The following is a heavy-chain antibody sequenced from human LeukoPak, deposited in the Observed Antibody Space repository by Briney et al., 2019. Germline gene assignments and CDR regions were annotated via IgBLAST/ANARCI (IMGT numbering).Heavy chain of an antibody. V-gene: IGHV4-34*01. CDR3: AKGGQWQTM. CDR2: MDHRGRT. J-gene: IGHJ4*02. CDR1: GVSLSDDY. D-gene: IGHD6-19*01. Sequence: SETLSLTCDVYGVSLSDDYWAWIRQSPGKGLEWIGEMDHRGRTNYNPSLKSRVTISVDTSRTQFSLKLNSVTAADTAVYYCAKGGQWQTMWGQGTLVTVSS.